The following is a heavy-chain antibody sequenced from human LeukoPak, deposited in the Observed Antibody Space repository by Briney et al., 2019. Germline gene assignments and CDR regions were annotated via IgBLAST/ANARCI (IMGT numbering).Heavy chain of an antibody. D-gene: IGHD1-26*01. V-gene: IGHV1-8*01. CDR1: GYTFTNYD. J-gene: IGHJ4*02. Sequence: GASVKVSCKASGYTFTNYDINWVRQATGQGLEWMGWMSTSSGNTGYAQKFQGRLTMTGDTSITTVYMELSSLRSDDTAVYYCARVAGSIDYWGQGTLVTVSS. CDR2: MSTSSGNT. CDR3: ARVAGSIDY.